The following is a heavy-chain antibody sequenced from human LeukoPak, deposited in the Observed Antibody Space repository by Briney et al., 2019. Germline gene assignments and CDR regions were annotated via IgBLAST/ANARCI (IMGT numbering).Heavy chain of an antibody. V-gene: IGHV4-59*01. J-gene: IGHJ5*02. Sequence: SETLSLTCTVSGASISNYYWSWIRQPPGKGLEWIGYIYYNGRTNYNPSLKSRVTISLDTSKNQFSLKLSSVTAADTAVYYCARGADCSSTSCYGHWFDPWGQGTLVNVSS. D-gene: IGHD2-2*01. CDR1: GASISNYY. CDR3: ARGADCSSTSCYGHWFDP. CDR2: IYYNGRT.